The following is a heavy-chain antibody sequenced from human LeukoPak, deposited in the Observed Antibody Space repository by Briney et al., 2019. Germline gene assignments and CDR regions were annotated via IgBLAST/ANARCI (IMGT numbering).Heavy chain of an antibody. CDR1: GFIFSNAW. CDR2: INSDGSGT. J-gene: IGHJ4*02. Sequence: PGGSLRLSCAASGFIFSNAWMSWVRQAPGKGLEWVGRINSDGSGTTYADSVKGRFTISRDDAKNTLYLQMNSLKAEDTAMYYCARISNRDYFDYWGQGTLVTVSS. D-gene: IGHD1-14*01. CDR3: ARISNRDYFDY. V-gene: IGHV3-74*01.